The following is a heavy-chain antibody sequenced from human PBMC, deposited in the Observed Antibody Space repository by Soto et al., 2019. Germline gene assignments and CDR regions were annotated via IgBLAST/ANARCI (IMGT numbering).Heavy chain of an antibody. V-gene: IGHV1-46*01. CDR1: GYTFTSYY. Sequence: ASVKVSCKASGYTFTSYYMHWVRQAPGQGLEWMGIINPSGGSTSYAQKFQGRVTMTRDTSTSTAYMELRSLRSDDTAVYYCARDDLDYDFWSGYRDLYGMDVWGQGTTVTVSS. CDR2: INPSGGST. J-gene: IGHJ6*02. D-gene: IGHD3-3*01. CDR3: ARDDLDYDFWSGYRDLYGMDV.